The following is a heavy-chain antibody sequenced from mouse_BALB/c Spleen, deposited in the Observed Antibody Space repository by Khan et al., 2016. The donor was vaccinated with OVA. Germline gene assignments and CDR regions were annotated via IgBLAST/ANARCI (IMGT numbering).Heavy chain of an antibody. CDR3: ARNYRFDVYFDY. D-gene: IGHD2-14*01. CDR2: IYPYNDDT. V-gene: IGHV1S136*01. J-gene: IGHJ2*01. Sequence: VQLKQSGPELVKPGASVKMSCKASGYTFTSYVMHWMRQKPGQGLEWIGYIYPYNDDTKYNEKFKGKATLTSDKSSSTAYMELSSLTSEDSAVYYCARNYRFDVYFDYGGQGTTLTGAS. CDR1: GYTFTSYV.